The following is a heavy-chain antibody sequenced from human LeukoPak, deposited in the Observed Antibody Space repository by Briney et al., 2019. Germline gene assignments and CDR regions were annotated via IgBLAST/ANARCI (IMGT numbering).Heavy chain of an antibody. CDR2: IVVGSGNT. V-gene: IGHV1-58*01. CDR3: AVTESYFPWYFDY. Sequence: SVTVSCTASGFTFTSSAVQWVRQARGQRLEWIGWIVVGSGNTNYAQKFQERVTITRDMSTSTAYMELSSLRSEDTAVYYCAVTESYFPWYFDYWGQGTLVTVSS. D-gene: IGHD1-26*01. J-gene: IGHJ4*02. CDR1: GFTFTSSA.